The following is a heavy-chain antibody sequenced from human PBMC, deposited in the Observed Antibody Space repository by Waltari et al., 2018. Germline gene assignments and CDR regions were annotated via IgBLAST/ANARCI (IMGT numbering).Heavy chain of an antibody. CDR2: VDPQDGET. J-gene: IGHJ4*02. CDR3: ARDLIYGSDYYNLPLD. Sequence: EVQLVQSGAEVKKPGATVKISCKASGYSFTDYYMHWVRQAPGRGLGWLGRVDPQDGETIYAGKFQGRVSITTDTYTDTTYMELSSLISEDTAVYHCARDLIYGSDYYNLPLDWGQGTQVTVSS. V-gene: IGHV1-69-2*01. D-gene: IGHD3-22*01. CDR1: GYSFTDYY.